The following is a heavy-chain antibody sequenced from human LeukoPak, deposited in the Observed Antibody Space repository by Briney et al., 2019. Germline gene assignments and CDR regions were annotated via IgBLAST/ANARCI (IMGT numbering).Heavy chain of an antibody. V-gene: IGHV4-39*01. J-gene: IGHJ5*02. CDR1: GGSLSSSSYY. CDR2: IYYSGST. Sequence: SETLSLTCTVSGGSLSSSSYYWGWIRQPPEKGLEWIGSIYYSGSTYYNPSLKSRVTISVDTSKNQFSLKLSSVTAADTAVYYCARRYCSSTSCNGEGFDPWGQGTLVTVSS. D-gene: IGHD2-2*01. CDR3: ARRYCSSTSCNGEGFDP.